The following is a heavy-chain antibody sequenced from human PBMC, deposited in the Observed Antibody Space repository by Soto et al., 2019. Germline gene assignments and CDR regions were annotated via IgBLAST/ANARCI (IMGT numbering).Heavy chain of an antibody. V-gene: IGHV3-23*01. CDR1: GFTFSSYA. Sequence: ETLRLSCAASGFTFSSYAMSWVRQAPGKGLEWVSAISGSGGSTYYADSVKGRFTISRDNSKNTLYLQMNSLRAEDTAVYYCAKNRGITIFPEAFDIWGQGTMVTVSS. CDR2: ISGSGGST. D-gene: IGHD3-9*01. J-gene: IGHJ3*02. CDR3: AKNRGITIFPEAFDI.